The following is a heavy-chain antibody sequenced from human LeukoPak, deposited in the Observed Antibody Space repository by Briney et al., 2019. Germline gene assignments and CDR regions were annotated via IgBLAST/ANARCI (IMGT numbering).Heavy chain of an antibody. CDR3: ARPLTPRLNWFDP. J-gene: IGHJ5*02. CDR2: IYYSGST. CDR1: GGPISSSSYY. V-gene: IGHV4-39*01. Sequence: SETLSLTCTVSGGPISSSSYYWGWIRQPPGKGLEWIGSIYYSGSTYYNPSLKSRVTISVDTSKNQFSLKLSSVTAADTAVYYCARPLTPRLNWFDPWGQGTLVTVSS.